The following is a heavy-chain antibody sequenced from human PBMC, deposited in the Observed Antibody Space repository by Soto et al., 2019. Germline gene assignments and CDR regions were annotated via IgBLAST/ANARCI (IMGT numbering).Heavy chain of an antibody. Sequence: VPLLESGGGLVQPGGSLRLSCAASGFTFSDYAMNWVRQAPGKGLEWVSGISGSGGDTYYADSVNGRFTISRDNSKNTLYLQMSSLRADDTAVYLCAKGGCSGVSCGWFDPWGQGTLVTVSS. CDR1: GFTFSDYA. V-gene: IGHV3-23*01. CDR2: ISGSGGDT. J-gene: IGHJ5*02. D-gene: IGHD2-15*01. CDR3: AKGGCSGVSCGWFDP.